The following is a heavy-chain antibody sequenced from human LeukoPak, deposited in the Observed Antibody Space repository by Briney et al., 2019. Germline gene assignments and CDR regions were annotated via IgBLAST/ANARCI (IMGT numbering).Heavy chain of an antibody. CDR2: ISGSGGST. D-gene: IGHD3-10*01. Sequence: GGSLRLSCAASGFSFSSYAMSWVRQAPGKGLEWVSAISGSGGSTYYADSMRRRSTISRDNSENTLYLQMNSLRAEDTAVYYCAKDEYSSGSHSGFDYWGQGTLVTVSS. J-gene: IGHJ4*02. CDR3: AKDEYSSGSHSGFDY. CDR1: GFSFSSYA. V-gene: IGHV3-23*01.